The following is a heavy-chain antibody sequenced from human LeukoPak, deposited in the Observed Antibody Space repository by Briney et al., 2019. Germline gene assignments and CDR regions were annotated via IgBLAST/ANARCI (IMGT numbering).Heavy chain of an antibody. CDR3: AKDSRYFDWKDAFDI. CDR2: IRYDGSNK. J-gene: IGHJ3*02. D-gene: IGHD3-9*01. CDR1: GFTFSSYG. Sequence: GGSLRLSCAASGFTFSSYGMHWVRQAPGKGLEWVAFIRYDGSNKYYADSVKGRFTNSRDNSKNTLYLQMNSLGAEDTAVYYCAKDSRYFDWKDAFDIWGQGTMVTVSS. V-gene: IGHV3-30*02.